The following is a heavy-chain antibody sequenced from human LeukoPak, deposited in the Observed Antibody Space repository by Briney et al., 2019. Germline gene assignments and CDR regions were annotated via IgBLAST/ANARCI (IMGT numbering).Heavy chain of an antibody. CDR1: GYTFTSYD. J-gene: IGHJ4*02. CDR2: MNPNSGNT. D-gene: IGHD4-17*01. Sequence: ASVKVSCKASGYTFTSYDINWVRQATGQGLEWMGWMNPNSGNTGYAQKFQGRVTITADESTSTAYMELSSLRSEDTAAYYCAREDYGDFSFDYWGQGTLVTVSS. CDR3: AREDYGDFSFDY. V-gene: IGHV1-8*01.